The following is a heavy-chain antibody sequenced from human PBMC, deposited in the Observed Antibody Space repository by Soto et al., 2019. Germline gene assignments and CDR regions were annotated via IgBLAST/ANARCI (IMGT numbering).Heavy chain of an antibody. Sequence: QVQLVQSGAEVKKPGASVRVSCKPSGYTLRNSAIHWVRQAAGQRLEWLACIDPGSGRATYSQKVQGRIISARDNYAATFCMNLTSLASEDTAVYFCAVDLSGGNAFDYWGQGALVIVSS. D-gene: IGHD2-15*01. CDR2: IDPGSGRA. CDR3: AVDLSGGNAFDY. V-gene: IGHV1-3*01. CDR1: GYTLRNSA. J-gene: IGHJ4*02.